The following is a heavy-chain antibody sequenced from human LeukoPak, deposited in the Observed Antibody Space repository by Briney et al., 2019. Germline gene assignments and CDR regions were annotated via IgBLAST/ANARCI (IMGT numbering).Heavy chain of an antibody. CDR1: GGTFSSYA. CDR3: AKDGDCSGGSCYDY. J-gene: IGHJ4*02. CDR2: IIPIFGTA. V-gene: IGHV1-69*13. Sequence: ASVKVSCKASGGTFSSYAISWVRRAPGQGLEWMGGIIPIFGTANYAQKFQGRVTITADESTSTAYMELSSLRSEDTAVYYCAKDGDCSGGSCYDYWGQGTLVTVSS. D-gene: IGHD2-15*01.